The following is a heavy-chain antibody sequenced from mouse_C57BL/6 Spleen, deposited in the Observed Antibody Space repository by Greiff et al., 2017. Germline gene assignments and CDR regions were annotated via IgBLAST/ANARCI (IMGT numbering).Heavy chain of an antibody. CDR2: INPSTGGT. CDR1: GYSFTGYY. Sequence: EVQLKESGPELVKPGASVKISCKASGYSFTGYYMNWVKQSPEKSLEWIGEINPSTGGTTYNQKFKAKATLTVDKSSSTAYMQLKSLTSEDSAVYYCASYRLTGVNYWGQGTTLTVSS. V-gene: IGHV1-42*01. D-gene: IGHD1-1*01. CDR3: ASYRLTGVNY. J-gene: IGHJ2*01.